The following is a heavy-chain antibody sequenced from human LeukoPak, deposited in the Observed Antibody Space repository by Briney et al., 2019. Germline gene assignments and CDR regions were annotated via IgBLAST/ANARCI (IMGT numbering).Heavy chain of an antibody. CDR2: IWYDGSNK. CDR3: ARRGSDSSAYLDY. CDR1: GFTFSTYG. V-gene: IGHV3-33*01. Sequence: PGRSLRLSCAASGFTFSTYGMHWVRQAPGKGLEWVAVIWYDGSNKYYADSAKGRFTISRDNSKNTLYLQMYSLRAEDTAVYYCARRGSDSSAYLDYWGQGTLVTVSS. J-gene: IGHJ4*02. D-gene: IGHD3-22*01.